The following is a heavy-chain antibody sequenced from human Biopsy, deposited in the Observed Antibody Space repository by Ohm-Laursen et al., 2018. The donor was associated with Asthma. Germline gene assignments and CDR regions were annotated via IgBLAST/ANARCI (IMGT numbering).Heavy chain of an antibody. D-gene: IGHD1-26*01. CDR1: GFTFDDYA. J-gene: IGHJ4*02. CDR2: ISWNSGSI. Sequence: LRLSCVASGFTFDDYAMHWVRQAPGKGLEWVSGISWNSGSIGYADSVKGRFTISRDNAKNSLYLQMNSLRAEDTALYYCAKGEWELLEANFDYWGQGTLVTVSS. V-gene: IGHV3-9*01. CDR3: AKGEWELLEANFDY.